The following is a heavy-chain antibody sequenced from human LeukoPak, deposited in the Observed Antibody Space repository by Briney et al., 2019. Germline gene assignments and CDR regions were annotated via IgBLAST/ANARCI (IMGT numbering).Heavy chain of an antibody. V-gene: IGHV4-34*01. J-gene: IGHJ5*02. D-gene: IGHD3-3*01. CDR1: GGSFSGYY. CDR3: ARGKTIFGVVTNIWFDP. Sequence: PSETLSLTCAVYGGSFSGYYWSWIRQPPGKGLEWIGEINHSGSTNYNPSLKSRVTISVDTSKNQFSLKLSSVTAADTAVYYCARGKTIFGVVTNIWFDPWGQGTLVTVSS. CDR2: INHSGST.